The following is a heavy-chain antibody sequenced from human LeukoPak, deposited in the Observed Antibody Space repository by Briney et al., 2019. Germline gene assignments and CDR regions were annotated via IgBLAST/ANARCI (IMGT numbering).Heavy chain of an antibody. CDR3: AKDPSFSVFGVVRGAFDI. D-gene: IGHD3-3*01. CDR1: GFTFSNFA. J-gene: IGHJ3*02. Sequence: GGSLRLSCAASGFTFSNFAMSWVRQAPGKGLEWVSGISGSGSSTYYADSVKGRFSISRDNSKNTLYLQMNSLRAEDTALYYCAKDPSFSVFGVVRGAFDIWGQGTMVTVSS. V-gene: IGHV3-23*01. CDR2: ISGSGSST.